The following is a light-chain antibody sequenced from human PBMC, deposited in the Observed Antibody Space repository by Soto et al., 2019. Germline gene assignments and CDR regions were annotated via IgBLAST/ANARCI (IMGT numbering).Light chain of an antibody. J-gene: IGLJ1*01. Sequence: QSALTQPASVSGSPGQSITISCTGTSSDVGAYNFVSWYQQHPGKVPKLMIFDVSSRPSGVSDRFSGSKSGNTASLTISGLQAEDGGDYYCSSYTSSSTQVFGSGTKVTVL. CDR1: SSDVGAYNF. V-gene: IGLV2-14*03. CDR3: SSYTSSSTQV. CDR2: DVS.